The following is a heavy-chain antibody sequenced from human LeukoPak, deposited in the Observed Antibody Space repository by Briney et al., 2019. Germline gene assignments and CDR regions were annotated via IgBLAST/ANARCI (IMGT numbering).Heavy chain of an antibody. Sequence: SETLSLTCAVYGGSFSGYYWSWIRQPPGKGLEWIGEINHSGSTNYNPSLKSRVTISVDTSKNQFSLKLSSVTAADTAVYYCARHAVGYYDSSGNRLIDPWGQGTLVTVSS. CDR3: ARHAVGYYDSSGNRLIDP. D-gene: IGHD3-22*01. CDR1: GGSFSGYY. J-gene: IGHJ5*02. CDR2: INHSGST. V-gene: IGHV4-34*01.